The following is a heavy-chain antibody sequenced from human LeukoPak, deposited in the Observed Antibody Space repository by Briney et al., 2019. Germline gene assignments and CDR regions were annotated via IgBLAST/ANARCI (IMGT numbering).Heavy chain of an antibody. CDR1: AYTFTSSD. D-gene: IGHD6-19*01. CDR2: MDPNSSNT. J-gene: IGHJ4*02. V-gene: IGHV1-8*02. CDR3: ARGNLWLAALDF. Sequence: ASVKVSCKASAYTFTSSDINWVRQVTGQGLEWMGWMDPNSSNTDYAQRFQGRVTITRNTSISTAYMEMSSLRSEDTAVYYCARGNLWLAALDFWGQGTLGTVSS.